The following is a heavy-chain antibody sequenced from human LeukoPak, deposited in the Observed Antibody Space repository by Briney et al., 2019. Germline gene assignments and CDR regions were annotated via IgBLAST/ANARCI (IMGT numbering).Heavy chain of an antibody. D-gene: IGHD6-13*01. V-gene: IGHV3-23*01. CDR3: AKCDSIAAAGTWGYGMDV. J-gene: IGHJ6*02. CDR2: ISSADYAVT. CDR1: GFSFTTYA. Sequence: PGGSLRLSCAASGFSFTTYAMFWVRQAPGKGLEWVSAISSADYAVTHYSDSVKGRFTISRDNSKNTLYLQMNSLRAEDTAVYYCAKCDSIAAAGTWGYGMDVWGQGTTVTVSS.